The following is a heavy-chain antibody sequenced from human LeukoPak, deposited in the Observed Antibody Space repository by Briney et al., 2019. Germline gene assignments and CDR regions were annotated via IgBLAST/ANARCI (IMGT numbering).Heavy chain of an antibody. Sequence: GGSLRLACAASGFTFSSYAMHWVSQAPGKGLEGVTVISYDGSNKYYADSVKGRFTISRDNSKNTLYLQMNSLRAEDTAVYYCARDEKRARYDSSGYTYWRQGTLVTVSS. V-gene: IGHV3-30-3*01. CDR2: ISYDGSNK. D-gene: IGHD3-22*01. J-gene: IGHJ4*02. CDR3: ARDEKRARYDSSGYTY. CDR1: GFTFSSYA.